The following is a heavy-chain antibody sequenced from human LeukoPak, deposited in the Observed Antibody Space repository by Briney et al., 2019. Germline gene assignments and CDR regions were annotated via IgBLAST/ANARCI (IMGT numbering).Heavy chain of an antibody. V-gene: IGHV4-59*01. D-gene: IGHD3-10*01. CDR2: IYYSGST. CDR3: ARGTYGSGRPYFDY. CDR1: GGSISSYY. Sequence: SETLSLTCTVSGGSISSYYWSWIRQPPGKGLEWIGYIYYSGSTNYNPSLKSRVTISVDTSKNQFSLKLSSVTAADTAVYYCARGTYGSGRPYFDYWGQGTLVTVSS. J-gene: IGHJ4*02.